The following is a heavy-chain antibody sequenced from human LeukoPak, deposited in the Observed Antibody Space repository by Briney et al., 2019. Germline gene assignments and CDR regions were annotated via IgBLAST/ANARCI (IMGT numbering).Heavy chain of an antibody. D-gene: IGHD2-2*01. CDR2: IYYSGST. J-gene: IGHJ5*02. CDR3: ARALCSSTSCTTGWFDP. Sequence: SETLSLTCTVSGGSISSYYWSWIRQPPGKGLEWIGYIYYSGSTNYNPSLKSRVTISVDTSKNQFSLKLSSVTAADTAAYYCARALCSSTSCTTGWFDPWGQGTLVTVSS. V-gene: IGHV4-59*08. CDR1: GGSISSYY.